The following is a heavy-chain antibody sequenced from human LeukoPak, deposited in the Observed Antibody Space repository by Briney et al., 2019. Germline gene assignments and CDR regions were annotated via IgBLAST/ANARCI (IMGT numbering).Heavy chain of an antibody. D-gene: IGHD6-19*01. CDR3: ARGGGGGGGGWYFDY. V-gene: IGHV4-30-2*01. CDR1: GGSISSGGYS. CDR2: IYHSGST. J-gene: IGHJ4*02. Sequence: SETLSLTCAVSGGSISSGGYSWSWIRQPPGKGLEWIGYIYHSGSTYYNPSLKSRVTISVDRSKNQFSLKLSSVTAADTAVYYWARGGGGGGGGWYFDYWGQGTLVTVSS.